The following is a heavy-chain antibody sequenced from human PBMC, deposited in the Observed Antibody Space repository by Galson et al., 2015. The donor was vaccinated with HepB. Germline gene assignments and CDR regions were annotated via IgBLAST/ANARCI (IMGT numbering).Heavy chain of an antibody. CDR3: ARTPLNYYDSSGLRDYYYGMDV. CDR1: GYTFTSYG. CDR2: ISAYNGNT. D-gene: IGHD3-22*01. J-gene: IGHJ6*02. Sequence: SVKVSCKASGYTFTSYGISWVRQAPGQGLEWMGWISAYNGNTNYAQKLQGRVTMTTDTSTSTAYMELRSLRSDDTAVYYCARTPLNYYDSSGLRDYYYGMDVWGQGTTVTVSS. V-gene: IGHV1-18*04.